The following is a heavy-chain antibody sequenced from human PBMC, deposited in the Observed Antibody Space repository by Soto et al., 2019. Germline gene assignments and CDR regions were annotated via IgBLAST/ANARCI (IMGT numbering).Heavy chain of an antibody. J-gene: IGHJ4*02. D-gene: IGHD5-18*01. V-gene: IGHV3-66*04. CDR3: ARHGYNYGGGYFDY. Sequence: EVQLVESGGGLVQPGGSLRLSCAASGVTVSSNYMSWVSQAPGKGLEWVSVIYSGGSTYYADSVKGRFTISRDNSKNTVYLQMNSLRAEDTAVYDCARHGYNYGGGYFDYWGQGTLVTVSS. CDR2: IYSGGST. CDR1: GVTVSSNY.